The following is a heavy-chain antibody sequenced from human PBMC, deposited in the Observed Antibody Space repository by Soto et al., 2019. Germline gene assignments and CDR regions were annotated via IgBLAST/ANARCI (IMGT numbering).Heavy chain of an antibody. J-gene: IGHJ5*02. CDR2: IYYSGST. Sequence: SETLSLTCTVSGGSISSSSYYWGWIRQPPGKGLEWIGSIYYSGSTYYNPSLKSRVTISVDTSKNQFSLKLSSVTAADTAVYYCAPLQPLPRDNWFDPWGQGTLVTVSS. CDR1: GGSISSSSYY. D-gene: IGHD2-15*01. CDR3: APLQPLPRDNWFDP. V-gene: IGHV4-39*01.